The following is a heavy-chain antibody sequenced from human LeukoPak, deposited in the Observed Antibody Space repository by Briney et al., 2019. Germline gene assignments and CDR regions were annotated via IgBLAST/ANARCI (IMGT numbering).Heavy chain of an antibody. Sequence: SVKVSCKASGGTFSSYAISWVRQAPGQGLEWMGGIIPIFGTANYAQKFQGRVTITADESTSTAYMELSSLRSEDTAVYYCARDLGSRDGYNPPNLFDNWGQGTLVTVSS. CDR3: ARDLGSRDGYNPPNLFDN. CDR2: IIPIFGTA. CDR1: GGTFSSYA. D-gene: IGHD5-24*01. J-gene: IGHJ4*02. V-gene: IGHV1-69*13.